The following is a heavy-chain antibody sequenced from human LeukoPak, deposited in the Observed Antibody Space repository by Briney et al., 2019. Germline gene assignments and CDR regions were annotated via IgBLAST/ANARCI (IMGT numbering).Heavy chain of an antibody. CDR1: GFTFSSYW. V-gene: IGHV3-7*01. CDR3: AREFGPYGGYGSDH. Sequence: GGSLRLSCAASGFTFSSYWMSWVRQAPGKGLEWVANIKQDGSEKYYVDSVEGRFTISRDNAKNSLYLQMNSLRAEDTAVYYCAREFGPYGGYGSDHWGQGTLVTVSS. D-gene: IGHD5-12*01. J-gene: IGHJ4*02. CDR2: IKQDGSEK.